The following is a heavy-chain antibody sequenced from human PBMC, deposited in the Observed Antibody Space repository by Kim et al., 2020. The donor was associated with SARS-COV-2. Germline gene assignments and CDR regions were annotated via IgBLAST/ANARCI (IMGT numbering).Heavy chain of an antibody. V-gene: IGHV1-18*04. Sequence: ASVKVSCKASGYTFTSYGISWVRQAPGQGLEWMGWISAYNGNTNYAQKLQGRVTMTTDTSTSTAYMELRSLRSDDTAVYYCARVGYCSSTSCYDAVDYWGQGTLVTVSS. CDR3: ARVGYCSSTSCYDAVDY. J-gene: IGHJ4*02. CDR1: GYTFTSYG. CDR2: ISAYNGNT. D-gene: IGHD2-2*03.